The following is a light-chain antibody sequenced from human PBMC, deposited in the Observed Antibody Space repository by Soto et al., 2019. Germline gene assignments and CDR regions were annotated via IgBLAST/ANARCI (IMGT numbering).Light chain of an antibody. CDR3: QQYNSYPRT. J-gene: IGKJ1*01. Sequence: DIQMTQSPSTLAASVGDRVTITCRASQNINSWLAWYQQKPGKAPKLLIYDGSFLESGVPSRFSGSASGTEFTLSISSLQPDDFATYYCQQYNSYPRTFGLGTKVDIK. CDR2: DGS. V-gene: IGKV1-5*01. CDR1: QNINSW.